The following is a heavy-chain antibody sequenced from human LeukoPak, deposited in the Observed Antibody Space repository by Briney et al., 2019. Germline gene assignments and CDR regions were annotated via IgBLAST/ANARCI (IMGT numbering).Heavy chain of an antibody. J-gene: IGHJ4*02. Sequence: GGSLRLSCAASGFTFSSYAMSWVRQAPGKGLELVSAISGSGGSTYYADSVKGRFTISRDNSKNTPYLQMNSLRAEDTAVYYCAKGGQWLARFDYWGQGTLVTVSS. CDR2: ISGSGGST. CDR1: GFTFSSYA. V-gene: IGHV3-23*01. CDR3: AKGGQWLARFDY. D-gene: IGHD6-19*01.